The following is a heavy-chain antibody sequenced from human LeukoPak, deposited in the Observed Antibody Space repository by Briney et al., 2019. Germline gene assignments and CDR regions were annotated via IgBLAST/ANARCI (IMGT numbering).Heavy chain of an antibody. J-gene: IGHJ5*02. CDR3: ARRRLAYSSSEGFDP. V-gene: IGHV4-38-2*02. Sequence: SETLSLTCTVSGYSISSGYYWAWIRQPPGKGLEWIGSIYYSGSTYYNPSLKSRLTISVDTSRNQFSLRLSSVTAADTAVYYCARRRLAYSSSEGFDPWGQGTLVTVSS. CDR1: GYSISSGYY. D-gene: IGHD6-6*01. CDR2: IYYSGST.